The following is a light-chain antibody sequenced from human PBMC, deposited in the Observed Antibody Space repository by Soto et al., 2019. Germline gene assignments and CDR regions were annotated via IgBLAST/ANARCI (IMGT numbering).Light chain of an antibody. Sequence: LTPPASVSGSPGQSFTISCTGTSRDVGGSDSLSWYQQQPDKAPKLTIYEVSNRPTGVSNRFSGSKCGNTASLTISGLQAGVEADYYCSSYTSRSTRYVFGTGTKV. J-gene: IGLJ1*01. CDR1: SRDVGGSDS. CDR2: EVS. V-gene: IGLV2-14*01. CDR3: SSYTSRSTRYV.